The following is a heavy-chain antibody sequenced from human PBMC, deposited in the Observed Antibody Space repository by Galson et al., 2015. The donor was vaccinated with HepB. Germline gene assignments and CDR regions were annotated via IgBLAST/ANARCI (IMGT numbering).Heavy chain of an antibody. CDR3: TRDAPYGSGSYNDY. CDR1: GFTFGDYA. CDR2: IRSKAYGGTT. D-gene: IGHD3-10*01. V-gene: IGHV3-49*04. J-gene: IGHJ4*02. Sequence: SLRLSCAASGFTFGDYAMSWVRQAPGKGLEWVGFIRSKAYGGTTEYAASVKGRFTISRDDSKSIAYLQMNSLKTEDTAVYYCTRDAPYGSGSYNDYWGQGTLVTVSS.